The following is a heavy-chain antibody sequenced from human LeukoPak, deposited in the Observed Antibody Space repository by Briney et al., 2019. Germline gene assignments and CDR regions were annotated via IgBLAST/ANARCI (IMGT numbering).Heavy chain of an antibody. J-gene: IGHJ4*02. D-gene: IGHD2-15*01. Sequence: PGGSLRLSCAASGFTFSDYYMSGIRQAPGKGLEWVSYISSSGNTKYYADSVKGRFTISRDNAKNSLYLQMNSLRAEDTAVYYCARDFTREDIVVVVAAASLAFDYWGQGTLVTVSS. CDR2: ISSSGNTK. CDR1: GFTFSDYY. V-gene: IGHV3-11*04. CDR3: ARDFTREDIVVVVAAASLAFDY.